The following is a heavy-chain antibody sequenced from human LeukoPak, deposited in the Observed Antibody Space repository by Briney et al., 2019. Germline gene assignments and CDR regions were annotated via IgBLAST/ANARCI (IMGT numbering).Heavy chain of an antibody. CDR3: ASETSEAAAGTMDY. CDR2: INHSGST. J-gene: IGHJ4*02. D-gene: IGHD6-13*01. CDR1: GGSFSGYY. V-gene: IGHV4-34*01. Sequence: SETLSLTCAVYGGSFSGYYWSWIRQPPGKGLEWIGEINHSGSTNYNPSLKSRVTISVDTSKNQFSLKLSSVTAADTAVYYCASETSEAAAGTMDYWGQGTLVTVSS.